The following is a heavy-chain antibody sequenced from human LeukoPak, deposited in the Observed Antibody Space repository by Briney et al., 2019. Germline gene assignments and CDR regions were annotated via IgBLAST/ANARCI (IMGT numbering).Heavy chain of an antibody. V-gene: IGHV3-23*01. J-gene: IGHJ4*02. CDR2: ISGEGVTI. CDR1: GFSFSNYA. CDR3: GPREDSTTNAYDY. D-gene: IGHD2/OR15-2a*01. Sequence: GGSLRLSCATSGFSFSNYAMSWVRQAPGKGLEWVSAISGEGVTIYYADSVKGRFTISRDNSKNTLYLQMNSLTAEDTAVYYCGPREDSTTNAYDYWGQGTLATVSS.